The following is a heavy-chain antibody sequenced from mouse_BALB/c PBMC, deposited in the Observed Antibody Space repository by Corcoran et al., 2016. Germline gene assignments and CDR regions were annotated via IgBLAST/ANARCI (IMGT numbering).Heavy chain of an antibody. CDR1: GYTFTDYN. Sequence: VQLQQSGAELMKPGASVKISCKATGYTFTDYNMDWVKQSHGKSLEWIGDSNPNNGGIIYNQKFKGKATLTVDKSSSTAYMELRSLTSEDTAVYYCARRDYFGSSPSDYWGQGTTLTVSS. V-gene: IGHV1-18*01. J-gene: IGHJ2*01. CDR3: ARRDYFGSSPSDY. CDR2: SNPNNGGI. D-gene: IGHD1-1*01.